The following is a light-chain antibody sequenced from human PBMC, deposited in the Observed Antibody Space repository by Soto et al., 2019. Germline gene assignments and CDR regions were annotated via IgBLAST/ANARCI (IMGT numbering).Light chain of an antibody. CDR3: QSYDSSMTGYV. Sequence: QSVLTQPPPVSGAPGQRVTISCTGSSSNIGAGYDVNWYQQVPGAAPKLLIYGNTNRPSGVPDRISGSKSGTSASLAITGLQAEDEADYYCQSYDSSMTGYVFGTGTKATVL. CDR1: SSNIGAGYD. V-gene: IGLV1-40*01. CDR2: GNT. J-gene: IGLJ1*01.